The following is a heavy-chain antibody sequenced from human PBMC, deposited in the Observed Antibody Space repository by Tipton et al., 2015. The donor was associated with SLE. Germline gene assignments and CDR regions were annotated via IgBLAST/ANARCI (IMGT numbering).Heavy chain of an antibody. CDR1: GFTVSSNY. J-gene: IGHJ4*02. V-gene: IGHV3-53*05. CDR3: AKDLGYSSSLDY. D-gene: IGHD6-13*01. Sequence: SLRLSCAASGFTVSSNYMSWVRQAPGKGLEWVSVIYSGGSTYYADSVKGRFTIFRDNSKNTLYLQMNGLRAEDTAVYYCAKDLGYSSSLDYWGQRTLVTVSS. CDR2: IYSGGST.